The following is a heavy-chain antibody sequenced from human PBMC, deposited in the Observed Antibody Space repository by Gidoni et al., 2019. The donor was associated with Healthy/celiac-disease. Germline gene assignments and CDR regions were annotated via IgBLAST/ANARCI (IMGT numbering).Heavy chain of an antibody. D-gene: IGHD5-12*01. CDR1: GFTFSNAL. Sequence: EVQLVESGGGLVKPGGSLRLSCAASGFTFSNALMRLVRQAPGKGLEWVGRMKSKTDGGTTDYAAPVKGRFTISRDDSKNTLYLQMNSLKTEDTAVYYCTTRSGPIVATIGVYYFDYWGQGTLVTVSS. CDR3: TTRSGPIVATIGVYYFDY. J-gene: IGHJ4*02. CDR2: MKSKTDGGTT. V-gene: IGHV3-15*01.